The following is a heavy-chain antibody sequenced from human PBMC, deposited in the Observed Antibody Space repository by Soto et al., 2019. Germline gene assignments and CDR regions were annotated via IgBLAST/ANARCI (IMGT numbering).Heavy chain of an antibody. D-gene: IGHD3-3*02. CDR2: INHSGST. Sequence: SETLPLTCALYVGSFSVYYWSWIGQPPGKGLEWIGEINHSGSTNYNPSLKSRVTISVDTSKNQFSLKLSSVTAADTAVYYCARGSIFGRLFDYWGQGTLVTVSS. J-gene: IGHJ4*02. CDR1: VGSFSVYY. CDR3: ARGSIFGRLFDY. V-gene: IGHV4-34*01.